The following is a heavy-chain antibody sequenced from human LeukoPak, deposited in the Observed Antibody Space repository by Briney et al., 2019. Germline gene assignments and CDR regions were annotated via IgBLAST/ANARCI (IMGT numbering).Heavy chain of an antibody. CDR1: GYTFSGYY. J-gene: IGHJ1*01. CDR3: ARGYYDSSDFEYFQH. Sequence: ASVKVSCKASGYTFSGYYMHWVRQAPGQGLEWMGWINPNSGDTNFAQKFQGRVTMTRDTSISTVYMELSRLRSDDTAVFYCARGYYDSSDFEYFQHWGQGTLVTVSS. CDR2: INPNSGDT. V-gene: IGHV1-2*02. D-gene: IGHD3-22*01.